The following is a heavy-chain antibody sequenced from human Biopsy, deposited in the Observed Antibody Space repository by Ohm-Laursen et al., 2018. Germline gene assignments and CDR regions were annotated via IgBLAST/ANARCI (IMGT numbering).Heavy chain of an antibody. CDR1: GFSFSDYH. Sequence: SLRLSCLASGFSFSDYHMRWIRQAPGRGLEWVSYISGGGTIYYGDSIKGRVTISRDNAKNSLYLQMHSLRAEDTAVYYCARDTRWSPYSMDVWGQGTTVTVSS. D-gene: IGHD4-23*01. J-gene: IGHJ6*02. CDR2: ISGGGTI. V-gene: IGHV3-11*01. CDR3: ARDTRWSPYSMDV.